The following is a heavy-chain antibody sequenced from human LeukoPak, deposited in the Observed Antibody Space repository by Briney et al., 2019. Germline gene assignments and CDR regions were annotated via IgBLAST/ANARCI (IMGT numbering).Heavy chain of an antibody. V-gene: IGHV4-59*13. CDR1: GGSISSNY. CDR2: NHYNGDT. CDR3: AGYDHSNYLAY. J-gene: IGHJ4*02. D-gene: IGHD4-11*01. Sequence: SETLSLTCTVSGGSISSNYWNWIRQPPGKGLEWKGLEWTGYNHYNGDTNYNPSLKSRVTISLDTSKNQLSLNLTSVTAADTAVYFCAGYDHSNYLAYWSLGTLVTVSS.